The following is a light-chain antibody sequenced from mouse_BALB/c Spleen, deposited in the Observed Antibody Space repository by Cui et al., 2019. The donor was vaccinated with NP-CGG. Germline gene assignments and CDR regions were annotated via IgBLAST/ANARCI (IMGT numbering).Light chain of an antibody. CDR2: GTN. CDR1: TGAVTTSNY. J-gene: IGLJ1*01. V-gene: IGLV1*01. CDR3: ALWYSNHWV. Sequence: HAVVSHEPALTTSPGETVRLTCRSSTGAVTTSNYANWVQEKPDHLFTGLIGGTNNRAPGVPARFSGSLIGDKAALTITGAQTEDEAIYFCALWYSNHWVFGGGTKLTVL.